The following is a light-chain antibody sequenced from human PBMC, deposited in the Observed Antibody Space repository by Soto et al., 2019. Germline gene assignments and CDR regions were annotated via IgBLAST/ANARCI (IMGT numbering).Light chain of an antibody. J-gene: IGLJ3*02. Sequence: QSVLTQPPSVSAAPGQRVTVSCSGSNSNIGNNYVSWYHHLPGAAPKLLIYENNQRPSGIADRFSGSKSGTSATLGITGLQTGDERDYYCGAWDDSLSAGVFGGGTKLTVL. CDR3: GAWDDSLSAGV. CDR2: ENN. CDR1: NSNIGNNY. V-gene: IGLV1-51*02.